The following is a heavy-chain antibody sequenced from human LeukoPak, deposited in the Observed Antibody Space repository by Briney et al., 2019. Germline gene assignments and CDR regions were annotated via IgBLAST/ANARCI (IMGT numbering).Heavy chain of an antibody. V-gene: IGHV3-23*01. CDR2: ISGSGGST. D-gene: IGHD3-3*01. CDR1: GFTFSSYA. J-gene: IGHJ4*01. Sequence: GGSLRLSCAASGFTFSSYAMSWVCQAPGKGLEWVSAISGSGGSTYYADSVKGRFTISRDNSKNTLYLQVNSLRAEDTAVYYCAKETYYDFWSGYPPLDYWGQGTLVTVSS. CDR3: AKETYYDFWSGYPPLDY.